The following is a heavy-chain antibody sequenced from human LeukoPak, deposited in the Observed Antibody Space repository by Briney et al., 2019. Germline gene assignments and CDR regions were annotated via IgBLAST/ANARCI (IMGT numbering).Heavy chain of an antibody. CDR1: GFTFSSSA. J-gene: IGHJ4*02. CDR2: ISGSGTGT. D-gene: IGHD1-7*01. Sequence: GGSLRLSCAASGFTFSSSAMSWVRQAPGKGLYWVSAISGSGTGTYYADSVKGRFTISRDNSKNTLYLQMNSLRAEDTAVYYCAKEGGAGTRFDYWGQGTLVTVSS. CDR3: AKEGGAGTRFDY. V-gene: IGHV3-23*01.